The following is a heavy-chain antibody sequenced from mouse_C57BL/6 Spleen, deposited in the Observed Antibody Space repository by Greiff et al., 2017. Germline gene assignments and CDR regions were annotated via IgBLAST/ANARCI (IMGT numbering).Heavy chain of an antibody. J-gene: IGHJ1*03. CDR3: ARGDPPWYFDV. CDR2: INPGSGGT. V-gene: IGHV1-54*01. Sequence: QVQLQQSGAELVRPGTSVKVSCKASGYAFTNYSIEWVKQRPGQGLEWIGVINPGSGGTNYNEKFKGKAPLTADKSSSTVYMQLSRLTSEDSAVYFGARGDPPWYFDVWGTGTTVTVSS. CDR1: GYAFTNYS.